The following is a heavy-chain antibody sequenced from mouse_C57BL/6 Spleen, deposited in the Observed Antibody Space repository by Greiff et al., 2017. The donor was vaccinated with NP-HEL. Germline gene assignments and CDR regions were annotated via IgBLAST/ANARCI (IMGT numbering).Heavy chain of an antibody. CDR3: TREPYYYGSSLYAMDY. CDR2: ISSGGDYI. CDR1: GFTFSSYA. V-gene: IGHV5-9-1*02. Sequence: EVQGVESGEGLVKPGGSLKLSCAASGFTFSSYAMSWVRQTPEKRLEWVAYISSGGDYIYYADTVKGRFTISRDNARNTLYLQMSSLKSEDTAMYYCTREPYYYGSSLYAMDYWGQGTSVTVSS. D-gene: IGHD1-1*01. J-gene: IGHJ4*01.